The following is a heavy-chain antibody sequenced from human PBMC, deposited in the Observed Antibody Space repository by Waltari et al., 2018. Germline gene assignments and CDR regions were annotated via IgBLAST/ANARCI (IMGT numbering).Heavy chain of an antibody. CDR3: AKEWEDTAMVAYYFDS. Sequence: EVHLLASGGGLVQTGGSLRLSWTTSLFPLSNYAWSWVRTAPGKGLEWVSAITGSGLTTDYADSVKGRFTVSRDNSRNTVFLQMNTLRGDDTAVYYCAKEWEDTAMVAYYFDSWGQGTLVTVSS. CDR1: LFPLSNYA. CDR2: ITGSGLTT. J-gene: IGHJ4*02. V-gene: IGHV3-23*01. D-gene: IGHD5-18*01.